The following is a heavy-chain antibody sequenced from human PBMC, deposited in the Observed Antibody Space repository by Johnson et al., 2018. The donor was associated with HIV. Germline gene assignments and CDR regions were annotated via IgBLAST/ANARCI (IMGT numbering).Heavy chain of an antibody. Sequence: QVQLVESGGGVVQPGRSLRLSCVASGFTFSRFGMHWVRQAPGKGLEWVAFIRYDGSDKYYADSVKGRFTISRDNAKNSLYLQRNSLKAEDTAGYYCARDRGITIFAVTIDAFDIWGQGTMVTVSS. CDR1: GFTFSRFG. D-gene: IGHD3-3*01. CDR3: ARDRGITIFAVTIDAFDI. V-gene: IGHV3-33*01. CDR2: IRYDGSDK. J-gene: IGHJ3*02.